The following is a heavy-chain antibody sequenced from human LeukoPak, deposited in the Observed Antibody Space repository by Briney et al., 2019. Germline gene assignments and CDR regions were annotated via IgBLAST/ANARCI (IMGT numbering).Heavy chain of an antibody. CDR2: IYHSGST. Sequence: SSGTLSLTCAVSGGSISSSNWWSWVRQPPGKGLEWIGEIYHSGSTNYNPSLKSRVTISVDKSKNQFSLKLSSVTAADTAVYYCARYSLAAAENAFDIWGQGTMVTVSS. D-gene: IGHD6-13*01. CDR1: GGSISSSNW. V-gene: IGHV4-4*02. CDR3: ARYSLAAAENAFDI. J-gene: IGHJ3*02.